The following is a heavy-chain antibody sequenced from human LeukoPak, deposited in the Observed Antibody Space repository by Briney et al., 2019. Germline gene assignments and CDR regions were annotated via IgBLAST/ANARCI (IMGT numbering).Heavy chain of an antibody. CDR1: GYTFNGHH. CDR2: INPNSGGT. D-gene: IGHD6-19*01. V-gene: IGHV1-2*02. Sequence: ASVKVSCKASGYTFNGHHIHWVRRAPGQGLEWMGWINPNSGGTNYAQKFQGRVTMTRDTSISTAYMGLSRLRSDDTAVYYCASVGGSGADYWGQGTLVTVSS. CDR3: ASVGGSGADY. J-gene: IGHJ4*02.